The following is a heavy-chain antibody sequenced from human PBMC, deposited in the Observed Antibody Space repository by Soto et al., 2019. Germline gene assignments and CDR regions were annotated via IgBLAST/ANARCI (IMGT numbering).Heavy chain of an antibody. Sequence: QLQLQESGSGLVKPSQTLSLTCAVSGGSISSGGYSWSWIRQPPGKGLEWIGYIYHSGSTYYNPSLKSRVTIAVDRSKNHFSLKLSSVTAADTAVYYCASALGNNWFDPWGQGTLVTVSS. J-gene: IGHJ5*02. CDR1: GGSISSGGYS. V-gene: IGHV4-30-2*01. CDR3: ASALGNNWFDP. CDR2: IYHSGST.